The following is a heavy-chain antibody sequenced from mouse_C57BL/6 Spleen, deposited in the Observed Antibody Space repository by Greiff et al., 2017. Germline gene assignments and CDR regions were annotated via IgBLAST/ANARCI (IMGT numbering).Heavy chain of an antibody. CDR2: IRLKSDNYAT. D-gene: IGHD1-1*01. J-gene: IGHJ2*01. CDR3: TGEFITTVGLDY. V-gene: IGHV6-3*01. Sequence: EVQRVESGGGLVQPGGSMKLSCVASGSTFSNYWMNWVRQSPEKGLEWVAQIRLKSDNYATHYAESVKGRFTISRDDSKSSVYLQMNNLRAEDTGIYYCTGEFITTVGLDYWGQGTTLTVSS. CDR1: GSTFSNYW.